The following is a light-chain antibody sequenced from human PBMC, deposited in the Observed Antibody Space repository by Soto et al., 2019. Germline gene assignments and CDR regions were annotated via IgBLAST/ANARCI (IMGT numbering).Light chain of an antibody. CDR1: QGISSY. V-gene: IGKV1-9*01. J-gene: IGKJ2*01. CDR2: AAS. Sequence: DIPLTQSPSFLSASVGDRVTITCRASQGISSYLAWYQQKPGTAPQLLIYAASTLQSGVPSRFSGSGAGTEFTLTISSLQPEDFATYYCQQLHSSPYTFGQGTKVEI. CDR3: QQLHSSPYT.